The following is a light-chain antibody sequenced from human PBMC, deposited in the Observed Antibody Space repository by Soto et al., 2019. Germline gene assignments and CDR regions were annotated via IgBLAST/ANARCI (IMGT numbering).Light chain of an antibody. CDR2: EAS. CDR3: QQYNSYYT. Sequence: DIQMTQSASTLSASVGDRVTITCRAIQSISSWLAWYQQKPGKAPKLLIYEASGLESGVPSRFSGSGSGTEFTLTISSLQPDDFAPYYCQQYNSYYTFGQGTKLEIK. V-gene: IGKV1-5*03. CDR1: QSISSW. J-gene: IGKJ2*01.